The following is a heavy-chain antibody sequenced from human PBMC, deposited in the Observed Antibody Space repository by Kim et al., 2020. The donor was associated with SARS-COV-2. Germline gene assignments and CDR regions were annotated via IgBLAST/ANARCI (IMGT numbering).Heavy chain of an antibody. CDR1: GGSISSSSYY. Sequence: SETLSLTCTVSGGSISSSSYYWGWIRQPPGKGLEWIGSIYYSGSTYYNPSLKSRVTISVDTSKNQFSLKLSSVTAADTAVYYCARQYGMDVWGQGTTVTVSS. J-gene: IGHJ6*02. V-gene: IGHV4-39*01. CDR2: IYYSGST. CDR3: ARQYGMDV.